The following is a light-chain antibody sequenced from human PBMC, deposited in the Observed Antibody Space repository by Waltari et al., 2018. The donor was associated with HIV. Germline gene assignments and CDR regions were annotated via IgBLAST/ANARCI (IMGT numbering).Light chain of an antibody. V-gene: IGLV2-11*01. Sequence: QSALTQPRSVSGSPGQSVTISCTGTSSDVGAYNFASWYQQHPGKVPKLMIYDVTKRPSVVPDRFSGSKSGNTASLTISGLQAEDEADYYCCSYAGSSYVFGTGTNVTVL. CDR3: CSYAGSSYV. CDR1: SSDVGAYNF. CDR2: DVT. J-gene: IGLJ1*01.